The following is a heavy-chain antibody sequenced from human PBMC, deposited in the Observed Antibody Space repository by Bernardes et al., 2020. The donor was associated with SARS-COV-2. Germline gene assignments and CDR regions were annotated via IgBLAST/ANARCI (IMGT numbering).Heavy chain of an antibody. CDR2: ITWSSGER. CDR1: GFTFDDSV. V-gene: IGHV3-20*04. Sequence: GGSLRLSCAASGFTFDDSVMYWVRQGPGKGLEWVSTITWSSGERAYGDFVEGRFFIFGDSATKSLFLQMNSLRAEDTAVFYCARSAGMDVWGQGTMVTVSS. CDR3: ARSAGMDV. J-gene: IGHJ6*02.